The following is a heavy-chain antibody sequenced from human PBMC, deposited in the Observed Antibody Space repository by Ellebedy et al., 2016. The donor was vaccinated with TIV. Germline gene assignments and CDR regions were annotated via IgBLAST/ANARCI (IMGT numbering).Heavy chain of an antibody. V-gene: IGHV3-23*01. CDR2: ISGSGGST. Sequence: GESLKISXAASGFTFSSYAMSWVRQAPGKGLEWVSAISGSGGSTYYADSVKGRFTISRDNSKNTLYLQMNSLRAEDTAVYYCAKDLDSSGFLGADYWGQGTLVTVSS. D-gene: IGHD6-19*01. J-gene: IGHJ4*02. CDR1: GFTFSSYA. CDR3: AKDLDSSGFLGADY.